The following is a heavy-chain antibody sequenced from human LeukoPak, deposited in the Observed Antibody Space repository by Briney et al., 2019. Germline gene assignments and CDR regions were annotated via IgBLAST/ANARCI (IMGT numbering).Heavy chain of an antibody. CDR1: GFTFSSYW. CDR3: AKPGGGIVATLVYWYFDL. CDR2: IKEDGSEK. D-gene: IGHD5-12*01. V-gene: IGHV3-7*03. Sequence: PGGSLRLSCAASGFTFSSYWMSWVRQAPGKGLEWVANIKEDGSEKHYVDSVKGRFTISRDNSKNTLYLQMNSLRAEDTAVYYCAKPGGGIVATLVYWYFDLWGRGTLVTVSS. J-gene: IGHJ2*01.